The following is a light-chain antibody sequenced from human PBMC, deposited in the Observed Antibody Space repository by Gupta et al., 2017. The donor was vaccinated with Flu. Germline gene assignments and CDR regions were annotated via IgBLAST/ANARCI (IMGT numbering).Light chain of an antibody. Sequence: IQMTQSPSSLSASVGDRVTITCRASQSISSYLSWYQQKPGKAPKLLIYAASSLQSGVPSRFSGSGSGTDFTLTISRLQPEDFATYYCQQSYSTPRTFGQGTKVEIK. V-gene: IGKV1-39*01. CDR1: QSISSY. CDR2: AAS. CDR3: QQSYSTPRT. J-gene: IGKJ1*01.